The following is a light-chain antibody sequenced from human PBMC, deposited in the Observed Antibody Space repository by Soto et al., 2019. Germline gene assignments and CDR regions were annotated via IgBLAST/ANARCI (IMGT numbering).Light chain of an antibody. CDR3: SSYTSSTSYV. V-gene: IGLV2-14*01. J-gene: IGLJ1*01. Sequence: HSALAQPASVSGSPGQSITIPCTGTTSDIGAYDYVSWHQQHPGKAPKLMIYEVSNRPSGVSNRFSGSKSDNTASLTISGLQAEDEADYYCSSYTSSTSYVFGTGTKVTVL. CDR2: EVS. CDR1: TSDIGAYDY.